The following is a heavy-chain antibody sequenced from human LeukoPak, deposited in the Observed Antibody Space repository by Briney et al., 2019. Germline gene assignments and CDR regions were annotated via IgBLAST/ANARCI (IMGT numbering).Heavy chain of an antibody. Sequence: PGGSLRLSCAASGFTFSSYGMHWVRQAPGKGLEWVAVISYDGSNKYYADSVKGRFTISRDNSKNTLYLQMNSLRAEDTAVYSCATYDGTRSFHFWGQGTLVTVSS. CDR2: ISYDGSNK. CDR3: ATYDGTRSFHF. V-gene: IGHV3-30*03. CDR1: GFTFSSYG. J-gene: IGHJ4*02. D-gene: IGHD3-22*01.